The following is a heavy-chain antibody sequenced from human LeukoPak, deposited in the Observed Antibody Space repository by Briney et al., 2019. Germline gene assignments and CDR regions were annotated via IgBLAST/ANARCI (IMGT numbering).Heavy chain of an antibody. J-gene: IGHJ6*02. D-gene: IGHD2-21*01. CDR3: TTVAGYYYYGMDV. Sequence: PGGSLRLSCAASGFTFSNSWMSWVRQAPGKGLEWVGRIKSKTDGRTTDYAAPVRFRFTISRDHSKNTLYLQMNSLKTEDTAVYYCTTVAGYYYYGMDVWGQGTTVTVSS. V-gene: IGHV3-15*01. CDR2: IKSKTDGRTT. CDR1: GFTFSNSW.